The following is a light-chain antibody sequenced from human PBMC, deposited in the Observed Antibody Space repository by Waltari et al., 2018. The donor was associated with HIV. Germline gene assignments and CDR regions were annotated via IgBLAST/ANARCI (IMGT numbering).Light chain of an antibody. Sequence: IVLMQSLGTLSLSPGERATLTCRDSLSVCSGYLDWYQQRPGQAPRVVSYGASSRATGIPERFSGSGSGTDFTHTIGRLRPEHCAGYYCQQYGNSPPYTFGQGTKLELK. V-gene: IGKV3-20*01. CDR1: LSVCSGY. CDR3: QQYGNSPPYT. J-gene: IGKJ2*01. CDR2: GAS.